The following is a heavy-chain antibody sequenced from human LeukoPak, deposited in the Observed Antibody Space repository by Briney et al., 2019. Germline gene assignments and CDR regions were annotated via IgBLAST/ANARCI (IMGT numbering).Heavy chain of an antibody. V-gene: IGHV3-23*01. Sequence: GGSLRLSCAASGFTFSSYAMSWVRQAPGKGLEWVSAISGSGGSTYYADSVKGRFTISRDNSKNTLYLQMNSLRAEDMAVYYCAKGGPEGLYYYYMDVWGKGTTVTVSS. CDR2: ISGSGGST. CDR3: AKGGPEGLYYYYMDV. J-gene: IGHJ6*03. D-gene: IGHD1-14*01. CDR1: GFTFSSYA.